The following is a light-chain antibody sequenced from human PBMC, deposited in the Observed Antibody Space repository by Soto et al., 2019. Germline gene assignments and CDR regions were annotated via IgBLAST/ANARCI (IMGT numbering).Light chain of an antibody. CDR2: GAT. V-gene: IGKV3-15*01. Sequence: EILMTQSPATLSVSPGERATLSCRASQSLNTKLAWYQQKPGQAPRLLISGATARAPGIPARFSGSGSGTEFTLTISSLQSEDFAVYFCQQYNIWPYTFGQGTRLEIK. CDR1: QSLNTK. CDR3: QQYNIWPYT. J-gene: IGKJ5*01.